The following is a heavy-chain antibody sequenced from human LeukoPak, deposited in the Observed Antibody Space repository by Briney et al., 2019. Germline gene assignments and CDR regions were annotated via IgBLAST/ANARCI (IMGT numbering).Heavy chain of an antibody. CDR3: AKPQGTTDNVDY. Sequence: GGSLRLSCAASGITVSNNYMSWVRQAPGKGLDWVSVMYVGGRTFYADSVQGRFTISRDNSKNTLYLQMNSLRVEDTAVYYCAKPQGTTDNVDYWGQGTLVTVSS. CDR1: GITVSNNY. J-gene: IGHJ4*02. V-gene: IGHV3-53*01. D-gene: IGHD1-7*01. CDR2: MYVGGRT.